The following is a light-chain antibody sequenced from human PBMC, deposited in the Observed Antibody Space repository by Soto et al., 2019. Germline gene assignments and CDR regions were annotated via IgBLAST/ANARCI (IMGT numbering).Light chain of an antibody. Sequence: GDRVTITCRASQSISSWLAWYQQKPGKAPKLLIYQASSLQSGVPSRFSGSGSETEFTLTISSLLPDDFATYFCQQYKSYFRTFGQGTKVDI. CDR1: QSISSW. CDR2: QAS. J-gene: IGKJ1*01. CDR3: QQYKSYFRT. V-gene: IGKV1-5*03.